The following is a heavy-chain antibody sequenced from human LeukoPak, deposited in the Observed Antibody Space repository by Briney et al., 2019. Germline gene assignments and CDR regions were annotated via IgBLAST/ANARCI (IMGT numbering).Heavy chain of an antibody. CDR2: IKSKTDGETT. V-gene: IGHV3-15*01. Sequence: GGSLRLSCAASGFTFRNARMTWVRQAPGKGLEWVGRIKSKTDGETTDYAAPVKGRFTISRDDSKNTLYLQMNSLKTEDTAVYYCTTDDEYVWGSYRYWGQGTLVAVSS. CDR1: GFTFRNAR. J-gene: IGHJ4*02. CDR3: TTDDEYVWGSYRY. D-gene: IGHD3-16*01.